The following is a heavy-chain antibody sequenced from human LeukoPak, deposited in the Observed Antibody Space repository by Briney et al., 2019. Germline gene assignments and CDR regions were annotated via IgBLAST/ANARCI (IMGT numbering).Heavy chain of an antibody. CDR2: VERRGYT. J-gene: IGHJ3*02. CDR1: GFSISSSA. Sequence: PGGSLRLSCAASGFSISSSAMNWVRQAPGKGLEWIGDVERRGYTNYNPSLRGRLTMSVDASKNQISLRLTSVTAADTAVYYCAKGLRQIWFGELNDAFDIWGQGTMVHVSS. V-gene: IGHV4-34*01. D-gene: IGHD3-10*01. CDR3: AKGLRQIWFGELNDAFDI.